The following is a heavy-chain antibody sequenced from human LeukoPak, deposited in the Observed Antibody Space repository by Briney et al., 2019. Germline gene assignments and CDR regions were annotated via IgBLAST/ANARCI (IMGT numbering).Heavy chain of an antibody. D-gene: IGHD6-25*01. CDR1: GYTFTSYG. CDR2: ISAYNGAT. V-gene: IGHV1-18*01. Sequence: ASVKVSRKASGYTFTSYGISWVRQAPGQGLEWMGWISAYNGATNYAQKFQGRVTMTTDTSTSTAYMELRSLRSDDTAVYYCARDRRSGPSYFDHWGQGTLVTVSS. J-gene: IGHJ4*02. CDR3: ARDRRSGPSYFDH.